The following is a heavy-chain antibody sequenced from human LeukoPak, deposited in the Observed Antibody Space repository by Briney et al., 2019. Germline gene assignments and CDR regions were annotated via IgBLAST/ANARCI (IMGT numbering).Heavy chain of an antibody. D-gene: IGHD6-13*01. V-gene: IGHV1-18*01. CDR1: GYTLTNYG. CDR2: IRYYNGNK. Sequence: ASVKVSCKASGYTLTNYGISWVRPPPGQGLEWMGWIRYYNGNKENPQNLQGRVTMTTDTSTSTAYMELRSLRSDDTTVYYCARGPRCSSSTWYSSTCSYWYFDLWGCGTLVTVSS. J-gene: IGHJ2*01. CDR3: ARGPRCSSSTWYSSTCSYWYFDL.